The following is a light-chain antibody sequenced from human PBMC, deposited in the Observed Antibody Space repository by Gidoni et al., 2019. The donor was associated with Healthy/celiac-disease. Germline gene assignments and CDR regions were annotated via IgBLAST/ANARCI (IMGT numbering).Light chain of an antibody. J-gene: IGKJ1*01. CDR3: QQYNNWPRT. CDR1: QSVSIN. V-gene: IGKV3-15*01. Sequence: EIVMTQSPATLSVSPGARATLSCRASQSVSINLAWYQQKPGQAPRLLIYGASTRATGIPARFSGSGSGTEFTLTISSLQSEDFAVYSCQQYNNWPRTFGQGTKVEIK. CDR2: GAS.